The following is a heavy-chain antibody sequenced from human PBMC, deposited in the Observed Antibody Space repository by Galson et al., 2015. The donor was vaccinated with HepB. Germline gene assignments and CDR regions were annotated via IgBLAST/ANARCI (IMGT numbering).Heavy chain of an antibody. J-gene: IGHJ4*02. V-gene: IGHV3-53*04. Sequence: SLRLSCAVSGFTVSYNYMSWVRQAPGKGLEWVSIIYNDDNTNYADTVKGRFTVSRHNSMNTMYLQMNSLRTEDTAVYFCVRDRAYGYFDWFPAHWGQGTLVTVSS. CDR3: VRDRAYGYFDWFPAH. CDR1: GFTVSYNY. CDR2: IYNDDNT. D-gene: IGHD3-9*01.